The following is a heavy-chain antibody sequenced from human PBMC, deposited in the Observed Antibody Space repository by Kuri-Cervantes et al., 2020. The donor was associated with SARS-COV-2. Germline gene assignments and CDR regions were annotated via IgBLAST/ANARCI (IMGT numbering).Heavy chain of an antibody. D-gene: IGHD3-3*01. CDR3: ARQMMSSITIFGVVITRNWFDP. Sequence: GSLRLSCTVSGGSISSSISSSSYYWGWIRQPPGKGLEWIGSIYYSGSTYYNPSLKSRVTISVDTSKNRFSLKLSSVTAADTAVYYCARQMMSSITIFGVVITRNWFDPWGQGTLVTVSS. V-gene: IGHV4-39*01. CDR1: GGSISSSISSSSYY. J-gene: IGHJ5*02. CDR2: IYYSGST.